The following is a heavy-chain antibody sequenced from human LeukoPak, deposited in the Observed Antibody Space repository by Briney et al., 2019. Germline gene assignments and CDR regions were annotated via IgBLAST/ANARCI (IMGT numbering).Heavy chain of an antibody. CDR2: ISGSGGST. J-gene: IGHJ5*02. Sequence: GGSLRLSCAASGFTFSSYGMSWVRQAPGKGLEWVSAISGSGGSTYYADSVKGRFTISRDNSKNTLYLQMNSLRGEDTAVYYCARALYSSSWYEEKWFDPWGQGTLVTVSS. D-gene: IGHD6-13*01. CDR1: GFTFSSYG. V-gene: IGHV3-23*01. CDR3: ARALYSSSWYEEKWFDP.